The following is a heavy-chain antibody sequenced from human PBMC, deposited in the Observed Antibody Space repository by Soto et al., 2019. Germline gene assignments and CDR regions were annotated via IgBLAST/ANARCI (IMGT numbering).Heavy chain of an antibody. J-gene: IGHJ4*02. V-gene: IGHV1-69*13. CDR2: IIPIFGTA. Sequence: ASVKVSCKASGGTFSSYAISWVRQAPGQGLEWMGGIIPIFGTANYAQKFQGRVTITADESTSTAYMELSSLRSEDTAVYYCARDLAAVPRAFDYWGRGTLVTV. CDR3: ARDLAAVPRAFDY. D-gene: IGHD6-13*01. CDR1: GGTFSSYA.